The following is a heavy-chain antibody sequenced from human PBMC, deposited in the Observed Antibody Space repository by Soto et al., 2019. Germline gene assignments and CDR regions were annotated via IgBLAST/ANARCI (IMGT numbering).Heavy chain of an antibody. J-gene: IGHJ6*02. D-gene: IGHD2-15*01. CDR2: IWHDGSNK. CDR1: GFMFSNFG. V-gene: IGHV3-33*01. CDR3: ARDEMGYCSGGSCYTPGGLDV. Sequence: GGSLRLSCTASGFMFSNFGMHWVRQAPGKGLEWVAVIWHDGSNKYFAESVKGRFTMSRDNAKDTLYLQMNSLRVEDTAVYYCARDEMGYCSGGSCYTPGGLDVWGLGTRVTVSS.